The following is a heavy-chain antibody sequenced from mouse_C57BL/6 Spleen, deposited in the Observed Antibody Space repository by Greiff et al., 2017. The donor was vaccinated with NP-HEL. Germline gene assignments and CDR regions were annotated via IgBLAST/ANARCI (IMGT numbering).Heavy chain of an antibody. Sequence: QVTLKESGPGILQSSQTLSLTCSFSGFSLSTSGMGVSWIRQPSGKGLEWLAHIYWDDDKRYNPSLKSRPTISKDTSRNQVFLKITSVDTADTATYYCARRRIYYDYDEAMDYWGQGTSVTVSS. V-gene: IGHV8-12*01. CDR1: GFSLSTSGMG. J-gene: IGHJ4*01. D-gene: IGHD2-4*01. CDR2: IYWDDDK. CDR3: ARRRIYYDYDEAMDY.